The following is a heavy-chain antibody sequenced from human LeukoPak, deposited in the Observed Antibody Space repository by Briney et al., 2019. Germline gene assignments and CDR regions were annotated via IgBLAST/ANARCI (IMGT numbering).Heavy chain of an antibody. CDR3: AKDAYSSGYYDY. CDR1: GFTFSNYN. Sequence: GGSLRLSCAASGFTFSNYNMNWVRQAPGKGLEWVSAISGSGGSTYYADSVKGRFTISRDNSKNTLYLQMNSLRAEDTAVYYCAKDAYSSGYYDYWGQGTLVTVSS. D-gene: IGHD3-22*01. V-gene: IGHV3-23*01. J-gene: IGHJ4*02. CDR2: ISGSGGST.